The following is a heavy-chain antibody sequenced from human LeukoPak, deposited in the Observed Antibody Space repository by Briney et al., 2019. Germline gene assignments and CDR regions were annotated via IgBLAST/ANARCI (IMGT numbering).Heavy chain of an antibody. J-gene: IGHJ1*01. CDR3: AGYLQY. CDR2: ISSGSSTI. Sequence: PGGSLRLSCAASGXTFNSYRMNWVRQAPGQGLEWVSYISSGSSTIYYAVSVKGRFTISRDNAKNSMYLQMSRLRDEDTAVYYCAGYLQYWGQGTLVTVSS. CDR1: GXTFNSYR. V-gene: IGHV3-48*02.